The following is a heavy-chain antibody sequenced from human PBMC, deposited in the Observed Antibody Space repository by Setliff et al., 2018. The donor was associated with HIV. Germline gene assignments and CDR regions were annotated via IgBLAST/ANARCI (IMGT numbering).Heavy chain of an antibody. Sequence: PGGSLRLSCAVSGFTFSSYTMDWVRQAPGKGLEWVALIYYDGSTEYYADSVKGRFTISRDNLKNTLYLQMNSLRVEDTAEYYCAKERYIYGALNYFDYWGQGTMVTVSS. CDR1: GFTFSSYT. CDR2: IYYDGSTE. J-gene: IGHJ4*02. CDR3: AKERYIYGALNYFDY. V-gene: IGHV3-33*06. D-gene: IGHD5-18*01.